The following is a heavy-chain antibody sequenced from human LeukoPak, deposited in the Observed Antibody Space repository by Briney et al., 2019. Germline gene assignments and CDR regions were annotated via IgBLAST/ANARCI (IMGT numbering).Heavy chain of an antibody. CDR3: ARSRIAVAHYFDY. V-gene: IGHV3-30-3*01. J-gene: IGHJ4*02. D-gene: IGHD6-19*01. CDR2: ISYDGSNK. CDR1: GFTFCSYA. Sequence: GRSLRLSCAASGFTFCSYAMHWVRQAPGKGMEWVAVISYDGSNKYYADSVKGRFTISRDNSKNTLYLQMNSLRAEDTAVYYCARSRIAVAHYFDYWGQGTLVTVSS.